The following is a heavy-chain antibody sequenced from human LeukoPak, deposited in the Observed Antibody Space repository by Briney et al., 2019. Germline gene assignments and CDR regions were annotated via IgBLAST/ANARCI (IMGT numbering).Heavy chain of an antibody. CDR3: ARPITKYTAVVWDY. CDR1: GYTFTSYA. D-gene: IGHD5-18*01. Sequence: ASVKVSCKASGYTFTSYAISWVRQAPGQGLEWMGWINPYSGATNYVQKFQGRVLMTRDTSIGTAYMELSSLRSDDTAIYYCARPITKYTAVVWDYWGQGTLVTVSS. V-gene: IGHV1-2*02. J-gene: IGHJ4*02. CDR2: INPYSGAT.